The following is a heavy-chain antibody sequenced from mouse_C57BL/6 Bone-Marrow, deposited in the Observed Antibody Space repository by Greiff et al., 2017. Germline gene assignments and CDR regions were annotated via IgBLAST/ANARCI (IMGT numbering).Heavy chain of an antibody. J-gene: IGHJ1*03. CDR2: IDPSDSYT. CDR1: GFNFTSYW. CDR3: ARVGYYCSSYYWYFDV. V-gene: IGHV1-50*01. Sequence: QVQLQQPGAELVKPGASVKLSCTASGFNFTSYWMQWVKQRPGQGLEWIGEIDPSDSYTKYNPKFKGKATMTVDTSSNTAYMQLSMLTSEDSEVYYCARVGYYCSSYYWYFDVWGTGTTVTVSS. D-gene: IGHD1-1*01.